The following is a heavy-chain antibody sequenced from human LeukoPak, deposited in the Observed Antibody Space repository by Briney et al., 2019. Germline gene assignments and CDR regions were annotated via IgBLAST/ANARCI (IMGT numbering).Heavy chain of an antibody. J-gene: IGHJ6*02. CDR3: ARGTSGYSYGYFYYYAMDV. V-gene: IGHV1-3*01. CDR2: INAGNGNT. D-gene: IGHD5-18*01. CDR1: GYTFTSYA. Sequence: EASVKVSCKASGYTFTSYAMHWVRQAPGQRLEWMGWINAGNGNTKYSQKFQGRVTITRDTSASTAYMELSSLRSEDTAVYYCARGTSGYSYGYFYYYAMDVWGQGTTVTVSS.